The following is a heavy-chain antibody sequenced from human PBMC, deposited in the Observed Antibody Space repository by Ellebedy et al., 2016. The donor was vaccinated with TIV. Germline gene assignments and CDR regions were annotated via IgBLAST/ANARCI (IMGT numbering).Heavy chain of an antibody. CDR2: INHSGST. D-gene: IGHD6-6*01. J-gene: IGHJ6*03. CDR1: GASFSRYY. Sequence: SETLSLXXSVYGASFSRYYWTWIRQPPGKGLEWIGEINHSGSTNYNPSLKSRVSISVETSKNQFSLKLSSVTAADTAVYYCARGKRDQLVGSHYYYYMDVWGKGTTVTVSS. CDR3: ARGKRDQLVGSHYYYYMDV. V-gene: IGHV4-34*01.